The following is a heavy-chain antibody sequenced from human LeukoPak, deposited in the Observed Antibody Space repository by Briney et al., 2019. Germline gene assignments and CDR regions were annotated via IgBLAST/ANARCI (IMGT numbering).Heavy chain of an antibody. CDR3: AAAYGSGWYAY. CDR1: GFTFRNYE. V-gene: IGHV3-48*03. J-gene: IGHJ4*02. Sequence: GGSLRLSCAASGFTFRNYEMNWVRQAPGKGLEWVSYISSSGGTIYYADSVKGRFTISRDNAKNSLYLQMSSLRAEDTAVYYCAAAYGSGWYAYWGQGTLVTVSS. CDR2: ISSSGGTI. D-gene: IGHD6-13*01.